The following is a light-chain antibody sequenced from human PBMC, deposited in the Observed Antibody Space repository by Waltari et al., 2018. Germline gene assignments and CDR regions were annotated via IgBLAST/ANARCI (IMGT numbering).Light chain of an antibody. J-gene: IGKJ1*01. CDR1: QNVNSN. CDR3: QQHNDWPPWT. V-gene: IGKV3-15*01. CDR2: GAS. Sequence: EIIMTQSPATLSLSPGERATLSCRASQNVNSNLAWYQQKQGQAPRLLIYGASIRATGIPARVSCSVSGTQFTLTINSLQSEDSAVYFCQQHNDWPPWTFGQGTKVELK.